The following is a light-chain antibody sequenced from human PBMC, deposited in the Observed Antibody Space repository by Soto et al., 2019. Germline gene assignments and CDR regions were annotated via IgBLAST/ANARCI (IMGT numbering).Light chain of an antibody. CDR1: SSNIGSNS. Sequence: QSVLTQPPSASGTPGQTDTISCSGGSSNIGSNSVSWYQQLPGSAPKLLIYTNNQRPSGVPDRFSGSKSGTSASLAVSGLQSEDEGDYYCATWDDSLSGPVFGGGTKLTVL. CDR2: TNN. V-gene: IGLV1-44*01. J-gene: IGLJ2*01. CDR3: ATWDDSLSGPV.